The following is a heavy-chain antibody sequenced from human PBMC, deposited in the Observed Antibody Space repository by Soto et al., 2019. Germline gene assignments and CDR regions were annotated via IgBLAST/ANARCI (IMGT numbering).Heavy chain of an antibody. V-gene: IGHV1-18*01. Sequence: QIQLVQSAAEVLKPGASVKVSCKASGYTFSNYGISWVRQAPGQGLEWTAWISGYNGDTKTAQSLQGRVTVTKDTSTSTAYMELRSLRSDDTAIYYCARSLGSGTGFDYWGQGTLVTVSS. D-gene: IGHD3-10*01. CDR2: ISGYNGDT. J-gene: IGHJ4*02. CDR1: GYTFSNYG. CDR3: ARSLGSGTGFDY.